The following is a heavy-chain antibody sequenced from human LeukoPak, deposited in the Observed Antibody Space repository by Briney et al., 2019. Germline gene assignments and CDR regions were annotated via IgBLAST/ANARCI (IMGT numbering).Heavy chain of an antibody. CDR1: GYTLTELS. CDR2: FDPEDGET. Sequence: GASVKVSCKVSGYTLTELSMHWVRQAPGKGLEWMGGFDPEDGETIYAQKFQGRVTMTEDTSTDTAYIELSSLRFEDTAVYYCATVQYSSSWHWFDPWGQGTLVTVSS. CDR3: ATVQYSSSWHWFDP. D-gene: IGHD6-13*01. V-gene: IGHV1-24*01. J-gene: IGHJ5*02.